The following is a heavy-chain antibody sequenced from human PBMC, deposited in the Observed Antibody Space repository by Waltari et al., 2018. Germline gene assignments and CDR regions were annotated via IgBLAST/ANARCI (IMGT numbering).Heavy chain of an antibody. CDR1: GQSLSESS. V-gene: IGHV1-24*01. CDR3: ALDREYEGWFDP. Sequence: QVQLVQSGAEVRKPGASVKVSCNVSGQSLSESSIHGVRQAPGKGPEWMGGYDPEDGETTYAQKFKGRLSMTEDTDTAYMELTSLQSDDTAVYYCALDREYEGWFDPWGQGTLVTVSS. CDR2: YDPEDGET. J-gene: IGHJ5*02. D-gene: IGHD6-6*01.